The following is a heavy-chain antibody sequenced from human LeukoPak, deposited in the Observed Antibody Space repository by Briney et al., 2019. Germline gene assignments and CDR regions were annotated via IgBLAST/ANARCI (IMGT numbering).Heavy chain of an antibody. CDR2: IYYSGST. V-gene: IGHV4-31*03. J-gene: IGHJ4*02. Sequence: SETLSLTCTVSGGSISSGGYYWSWIRQHPGKGLEWIGYIYYSGSTYYNPSLKSRVTISVDTSKNQFSLKLSSVTAADTAVYYCARSGESDYSNYDWGQGTLGTVSS. CDR1: GGSISSGGYY. D-gene: IGHD4-11*01. CDR3: ARSGESDYSNYD.